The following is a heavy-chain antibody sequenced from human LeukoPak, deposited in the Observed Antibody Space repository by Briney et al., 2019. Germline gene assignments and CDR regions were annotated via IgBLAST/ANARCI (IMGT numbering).Heavy chain of an antibody. V-gene: IGHV3-21*01. J-gene: IGHJ4*02. CDR1: GFTFSSYS. CDR3: ARDPWGVDSSGYYFDY. CDR2: ISSSSSYI. D-gene: IGHD3-22*01. Sequence: GGSLRLSCAASGFTFSSYSMNWVRQAPGKGLEWVSSISSSSSYIYYADSVKGRFTISRDNAKNSLYLQMNSLRAEDTAVYYCARDPWGVDSSGYYFDYWGQGTLVTVSS.